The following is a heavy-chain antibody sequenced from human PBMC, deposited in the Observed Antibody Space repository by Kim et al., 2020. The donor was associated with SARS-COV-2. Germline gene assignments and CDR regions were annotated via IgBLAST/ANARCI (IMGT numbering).Heavy chain of an antibody. CDR3: AREIEEHIAARLSYYYYYMDV. V-gene: IGHV3-21*01. J-gene: IGHJ6*03. D-gene: IGHD6-6*01. CDR2: ISSSSSYI. CDR1: GFTFSSYS. Sequence: GGSLRLSCAASGFTFSSYSMNWVRQAPGKGLEWVSSISSSSSYIYYADSVKGRFTISRDNAKNSLYLQMNSLRAEDTAVYYCAREIEEHIAARLSYYYYYMDVWGKGTTVTVSS.